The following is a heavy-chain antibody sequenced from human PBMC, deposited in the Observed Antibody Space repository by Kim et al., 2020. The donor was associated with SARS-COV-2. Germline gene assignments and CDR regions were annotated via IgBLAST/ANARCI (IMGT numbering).Heavy chain of an antibody. Sequence: ASVKVSCKASGYTFTGYYMHWVRQAPGQGLEWMGRINPNSGGTNYAQKFQGRVTMTRDTSISTAYMELSRLRSDDTAVYYCARDMTTVVMGKTGIDYWGQGTLVTVSS. CDR1: GYTFTGYY. CDR2: INPNSGGT. J-gene: IGHJ4*02. CDR3: ARDMTTVVMGKTGIDY. D-gene: IGHD4-17*01. V-gene: IGHV1-2*06.